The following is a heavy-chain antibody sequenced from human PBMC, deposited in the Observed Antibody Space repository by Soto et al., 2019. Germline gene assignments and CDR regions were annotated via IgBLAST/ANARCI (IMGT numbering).Heavy chain of an antibody. CDR2: ISSDGSNI. CDR1: GFTFTSFA. D-gene: IGHD6-19*01. Sequence: QVQLVESGGRVVQPGRSLTLSCAASGFTFTSFAMHWIRQAPGKGLEWVAVISSDGSNILYADSVKGRFTISRDNSKNTVYLQMSSLRAEDTAVYYCAKDRLSSGRYEYFQFWGQGTLVTVSS. V-gene: IGHV3-30*04. J-gene: IGHJ1*01. CDR3: AKDRLSSGRYEYFQF.